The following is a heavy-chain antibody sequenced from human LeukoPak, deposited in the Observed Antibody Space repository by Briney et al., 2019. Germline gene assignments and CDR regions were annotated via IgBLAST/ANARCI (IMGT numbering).Heavy chain of an antibody. CDR3: ARVRNIVVVPAKGDFDY. CDR2: IYYSGST. D-gene: IGHD2-2*01. J-gene: IGHJ4*02. CDR1: GGSISSYY. Sequence: SETLSLTCTVSGGSISSYYWSWIRQPPGKGLEWIGYIYYSGSTNYNPSLKSRVTISVDTSKNQFSLKLSSVTAADTAVYYCARVRNIVVVPAKGDFDYWGQGTLVAVSS. V-gene: IGHV4-59*12.